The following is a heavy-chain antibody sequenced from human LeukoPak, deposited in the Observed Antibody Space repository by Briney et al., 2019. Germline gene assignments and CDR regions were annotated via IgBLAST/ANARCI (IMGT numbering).Heavy chain of an antibody. CDR2: IIPILGIA. CDR3: ARGPNYYDSSGYYPVPFDY. CDR1: GGTFSSYA. D-gene: IGHD3-22*01. J-gene: IGHJ4*02. V-gene: IGHV1-69*04. Sequence: GASVKVFCKASGGTFSSYAISWVRQAPGQGLEWMGRIIPILGIANYAQKFQGRVTITADKSTSTAYMELSSLRSEDTAVYYCARGPNYYDSSGYYPVPFDYWGQGTLVTVSS.